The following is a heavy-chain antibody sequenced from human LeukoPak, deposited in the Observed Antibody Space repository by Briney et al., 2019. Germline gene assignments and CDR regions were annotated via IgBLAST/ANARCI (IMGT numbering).Heavy chain of an antibody. CDR1: GGSISSYY. CDR3: ATLIAVAGTFDY. J-gene: IGHJ4*02. Sequence: PSETLSLTCTVSGGSISSYYWSWIRQPPGKGLEWIGEINHSGSTNYNPSLKSRVTISVDTSKNQFSLKLSSVTAADTAVYYCATLIAVAGTFDYWGQGTLVTVSS. V-gene: IGHV4-34*01. D-gene: IGHD6-19*01. CDR2: INHSGST.